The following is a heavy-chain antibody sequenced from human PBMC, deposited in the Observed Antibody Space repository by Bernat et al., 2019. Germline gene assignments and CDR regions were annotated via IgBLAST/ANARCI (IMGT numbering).Heavy chain of an antibody. D-gene: IGHD5-18*01. CDR1: GFTVSSNY. Sequence: EVQLVESGGGLVQPGGSLRLSCAASGFTVSSNYMSWVRQAPGKGLEWVSVIYSGGSTYYADSVKGRFTISRDNSKNTLYLQMNSLRAEDTAVYYCEREFRGRVDTFRYWGQGTLVTVSS. CDR2: IYSGGST. CDR3: EREFRGRVDTFRY. J-gene: IGHJ4*02. V-gene: IGHV3-66*01.